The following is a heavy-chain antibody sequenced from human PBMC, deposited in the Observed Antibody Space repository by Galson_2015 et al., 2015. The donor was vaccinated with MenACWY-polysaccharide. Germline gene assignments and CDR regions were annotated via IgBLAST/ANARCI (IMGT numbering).Heavy chain of an antibody. J-gene: IGHJ4*02. CDR2: TI. CDR3: ARAAWFDY. Sequence: TIYYADSVKGRFTISRDNAKNSLYLQMNSLRAEDTAVYYCARAAWFDYWGQGTLLTVSS. V-gene: IGHV3-11*01.